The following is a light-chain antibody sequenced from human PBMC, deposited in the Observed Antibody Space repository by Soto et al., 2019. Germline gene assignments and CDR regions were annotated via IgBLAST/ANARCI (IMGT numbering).Light chain of an antibody. Sequence: EIVLTQSPGTLSLSPEERATLSCRASQSIGSSYLAWYLQKPGQAPRLLIYGASTRATGIPDRFSGSGSGTDFTLTINRVAPEDFAVYYCQQYVSLPITFGQGTRLEIK. V-gene: IGKV3-20*01. J-gene: IGKJ5*01. CDR1: QSIGSSY. CDR2: GAS. CDR3: QQYVSLPIT.